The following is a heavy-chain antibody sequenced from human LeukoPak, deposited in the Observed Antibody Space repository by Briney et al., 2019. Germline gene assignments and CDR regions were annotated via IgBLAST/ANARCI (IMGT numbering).Heavy chain of an antibody. CDR1: GFTFSTDV. CDR2: ISGSGDNT. V-gene: IGHV3-23*01. Sequence: GGSLRLSCATSGFTFSTDVMSWVREAPGKGVGWVSGISGSGDNTYYAASLKGRFTISRHNSKNTLYLQMNSLRAADPAVYYCAKDPEVVITGGWFDPSGQGTLVTVSS. J-gene: IGHJ5*02. CDR3: AKDPEVVITGGWFDP. D-gene: IGHD3-22*01.